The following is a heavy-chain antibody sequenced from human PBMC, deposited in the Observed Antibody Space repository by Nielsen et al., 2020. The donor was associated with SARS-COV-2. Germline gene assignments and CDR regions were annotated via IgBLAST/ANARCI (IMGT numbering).Heavy chain of an antibody. V-gene: IGHV1-2*06. Sequence: ASVKVSCKASGYTFTDYYMHWVRQAPGQGLEWMGRINPNSGGTNYAQKFQGRVTMTRDTSISTAYMELSRLRSDDTAVYYCARVGPRSVGNVGRGVTYDYWGQGTLVTVSS. J-gene: IGHJ4*02. CDR2: INPNSGGT. D-gene: IGHD3-10*01. CDR1: GYTFTDYY. CDR3: ARVGPRSVGNVGRGVTYDY.